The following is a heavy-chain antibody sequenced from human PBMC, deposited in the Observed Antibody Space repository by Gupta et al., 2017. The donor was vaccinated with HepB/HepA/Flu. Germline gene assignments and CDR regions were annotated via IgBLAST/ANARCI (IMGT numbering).Heavy chain of an antibody. Sequence: QVQLQQWGAGLLKPSETLSLTCAVSGGSFSGYYWTWIRQPPGRGREWIGEINDIGSTNYNPAHKSRVTISIDTSKNQYSLKLSYVTAADTAVYYCAREGPLASAVPLDYWGQGTLVIVSS. CDR2: INDIGST. CDR3: AREGPLASAVPLDY. V-gene: IGHV4-34*02. CDR1: GGSFSGYY. D-gene: IGHD6-13*01. J-gene: IGHJ4*02.